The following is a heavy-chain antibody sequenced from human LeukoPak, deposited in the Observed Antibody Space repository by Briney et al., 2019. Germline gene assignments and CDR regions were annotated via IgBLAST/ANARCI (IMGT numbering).Heavy chain of an antibody. CDR2: IIPIFGTA. CDR3: ARIPPEGPYYYYYGMDV. V-gene: IGHV1-69*13. D-gene: IGHD1-14*01. J-gene: IGHJ6*04. Sequence: SVKVSCKASGGTFSSYAISWVRQAPGQGLEWMGGIIPIFGTANYAQKFQGRVTITADESTSTACMELSSLRSEDTAVYCCARIPPEGPYYYYYGMDVWGKGTTVTVSS. CDR1: GGTFSSYA.